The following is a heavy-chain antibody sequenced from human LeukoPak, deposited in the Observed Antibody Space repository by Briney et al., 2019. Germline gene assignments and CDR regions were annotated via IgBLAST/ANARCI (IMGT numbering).Heavy chain of an antibody. CDR1: GYTFTSYG. J-gene: IGHJ4*02. Sequence: ASVKVSCKASGYTFTSYGISWVRQAPGQGLEWMGWISAYNGNTNCAQKLQGRVTMTTDTSTSTAYMELRSLRSDDTAVYCCAREVGAAYYFDYWGQGTLVTVSS. CDR3: AREVGAAYYFDY. D-gene: IGHD2-15*01. CDR2: ISAYNGNT. V-gene: IGHV1-18*01.